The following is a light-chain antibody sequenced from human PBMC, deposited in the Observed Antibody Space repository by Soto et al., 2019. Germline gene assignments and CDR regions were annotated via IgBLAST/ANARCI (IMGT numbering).Light chain of an antibody. CDR3: SSYTSISTYV. CDR1: SSDVGGYNY. Sequence: SVLTQPASVSGSPGQSVTISCTGTSSDVGGYNYVSWYQHHPGEAPKLMIYEVTHRPSGVSNRFSGSKSGNTASLTISGLQAEDEADYYCSSYTSISTYVFGTGTKVTVL. V-gene: IGLV2-14*01. CDR2: EVT. J-gene: IGLJ1*01.